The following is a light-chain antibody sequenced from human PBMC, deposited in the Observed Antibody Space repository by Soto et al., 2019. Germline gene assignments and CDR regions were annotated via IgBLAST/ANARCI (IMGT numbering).Light chain of an antibody. CDR1: QSISSW. Sequence: DIQMTQSPSPLSASVGDRVTITCLASQSISSWLAWYQQKPGKAPKLMIYDASSLESGVPSRFSGSGSGTECTRTISSLQPEDVAVYYCQQSYSTPLTFGGGTKVDI. V-gene: IGKV1-5*01. J-gene: IGKJ4*01. CDR3: QQSYSTPLT. CDR2: DAS.